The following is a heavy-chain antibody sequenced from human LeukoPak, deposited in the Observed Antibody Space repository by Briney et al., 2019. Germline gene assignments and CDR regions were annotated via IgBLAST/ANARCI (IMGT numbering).Heavy chain of an antibody. CDR3: ARRVLGGILWTNDAFDI. V-gene: IGHV5-51*01. J-gene: IGHJ3*02. D-gene: IGHD2-21*01. CDR2: IYPGDSDT. Sequence: GESLKISCRGSGFSFTSYWIGWVRQMPGKGLEWMGIIYPGDSDTTYNPSFQGQVSISADKSINTAYLQWSSLKASDTAMYYCARRVLGGILWTNDAFDIWGQGTMVIVSS. CDR1: GFSFTSYW.